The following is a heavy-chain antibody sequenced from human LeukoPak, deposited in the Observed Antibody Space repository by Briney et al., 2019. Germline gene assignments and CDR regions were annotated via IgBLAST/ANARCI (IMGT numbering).Heavy chain of an antibody. Sequence: WASVKVSCKASGYTFTTYAINWVRQATGQGLEWMGWMNPNSGNTGYAQKFQGRVTMTRNTSMSTAYMELNSLRSEDTAVYYCARANYYGSGKKDLDYWGQGTLVTVSS. J-gene: IGHJ4*02. V-gene: IGHV1-8*01. CDR1: GYTFTTYA. CDR2: MNPNSGNT. CDR3: ARANYYGSGKKDLDY. D-gene: IGHD3-10*01.